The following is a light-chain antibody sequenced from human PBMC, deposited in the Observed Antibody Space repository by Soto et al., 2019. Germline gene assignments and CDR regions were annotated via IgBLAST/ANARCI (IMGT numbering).Light chain of an antibody. Sequence: EMVMTQSPDTLSVSPGERATLSCRASQSVSSNLAWYQQKPGQPPRLLIYGASTGATGIPARFSGSGSGTEFTLTISSLQSEDSAVYSCQQYNTWPGTFCQGTKVEIK. CDR3: QQYNTWPGT. J-gene: IGKJ1*01. V-gene: IGKV3-15*01. CDR1: QSVSSN. CDR2: GAS.